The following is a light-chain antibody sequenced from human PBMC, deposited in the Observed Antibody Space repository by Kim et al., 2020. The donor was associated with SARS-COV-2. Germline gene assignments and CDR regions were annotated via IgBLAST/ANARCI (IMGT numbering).Light chain of an antibody. CDR3: GTWDGSLIAYV. CDR2: DNN. CDR1: SSNIGNNY. Sequence: QSVLTQPPSVSAAPGQKVTISCSGSSSNIGNNYVSWYQQLPGTAPKLLIYDNNKRPSGIPDRFSGSKSGTSATLGIAGLQTGDEADYYCGTWDGSLIAYVFAPGTKVTVL. V-gene: IGLV1-51*01. J-gene: IGLJ1*01.